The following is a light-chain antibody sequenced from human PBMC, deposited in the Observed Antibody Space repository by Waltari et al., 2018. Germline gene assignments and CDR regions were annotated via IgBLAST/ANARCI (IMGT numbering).Light chain of an antibody. J-gene: IGLJ2*01. CDR2: SNN. CDR3: AAWDYSLNGVL. V-gene: IGLV1-44*01. Sequence: QSVVTQPPSASGTPGQRVTISCSGSNSNIGSNPVNWYQQLPGTAPKVLIYSNNQRPSGVLDRFSGSKSGTSASLAISGLQSEDEADYYCAAWDYSLNGVLFGGGTKLTVL. CDR1: NSNIGSNP.